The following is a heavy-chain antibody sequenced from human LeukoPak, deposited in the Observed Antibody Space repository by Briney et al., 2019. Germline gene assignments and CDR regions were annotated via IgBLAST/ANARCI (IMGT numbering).Heavy chain of an antibody. Sequence: KPSETLSLTCAVYGGSFSGYYWTWIRQAPRKGLEWIGEINHNGSANYISSLKSRLTLSVDTSKDQFSLKLISVTAADTAVYFCARLVGAIKYDYFYYYLDVWGKGTTVTVPS. V-gene: IGHV4-34*01. D-gene: IGHD1-26*01. CDR2: INHNGSA. CDR1: GGSFSGYY. J-gene: IGHJ6*03. CDR3: ARLVGAIKYDYFYYYLDV.